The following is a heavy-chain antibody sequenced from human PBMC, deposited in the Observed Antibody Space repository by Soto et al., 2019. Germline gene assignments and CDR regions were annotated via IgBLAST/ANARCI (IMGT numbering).Heavy chain of an antibody. CDR1: GDSVSSNSAA. CDR2: TYYRSKWYN. V-gene: IGHV6-1*01. J-gene: IGHJ3*02. CDR3: ARDFLYCSSTSCYTVGAFYI. D-gene: IGHD2-2*02. Sequence: SQTLSLTCAISGDSVSSNSAAWNWIRQSPSRGLEWLGRTYYRSKWYNDYAVSVKSRITINPDTSKNQFSLQLNSVTPEDTAVYYCARDFLYCSSTSCYTVGAFYIWGQGTMVT.